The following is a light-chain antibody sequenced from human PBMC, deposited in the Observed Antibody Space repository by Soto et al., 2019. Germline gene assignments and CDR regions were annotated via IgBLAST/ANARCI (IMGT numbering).Light chain of an antibody. J-gene: IGLJ3*02. Sequence: SYELTQPPSVSVAPRQTATITCGGNNIGSRSVHWYQQKSGQAPVLVVFDDSVRPSGIPERISGYNSGNTATLTISGVEAGYEADYYCQVWDTTSDHWMFGGGTKLTVL. CDR1: NIGSRS. CDR2: DDS. V-gene: IGLV3-21*02. CDR3: QVWDTTSDHWM.